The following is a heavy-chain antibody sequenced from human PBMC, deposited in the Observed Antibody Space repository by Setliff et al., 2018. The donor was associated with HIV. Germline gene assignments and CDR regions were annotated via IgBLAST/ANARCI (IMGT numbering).Heavy chain of an antibody. CDR1: GGSISSYY. V-gene: IGHV4-59*12. CDR2: IYYSGST. CDR3: ARDQRLSY. J-gene: IGHJ4*02. Sequence: PSETLSLTCTVSGGSISSYYCTWIRQPPGKGLEWIGYIYYSGSTNYNPSLKSRVTISVDTSKNQFSLKLSSVTAADTAVYYCARDQRLSYWGQGTLVTVSS.